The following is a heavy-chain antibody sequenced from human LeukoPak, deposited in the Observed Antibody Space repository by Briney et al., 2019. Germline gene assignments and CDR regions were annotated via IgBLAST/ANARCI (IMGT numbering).Heavy chain of an antibody. Sequence: PGGSLRLSCAASGFTFRRYAMGWVRQAPGKGLEWVSSISGSGGSTYYADSVKGRFTISRDNSKNTLYLQMNSLRAEDTAIYYCAKEGYSSGPVDFDYWGQGTLVTVSS. J-gene: IGHJ4*02. V-gene: IGHV3-23*01. D-gene: IGHD5-18*01. CDR2: ISGSGGST. CDR3: AKEGYSSGPVDFDY. CDR1: GFTFRRYA.